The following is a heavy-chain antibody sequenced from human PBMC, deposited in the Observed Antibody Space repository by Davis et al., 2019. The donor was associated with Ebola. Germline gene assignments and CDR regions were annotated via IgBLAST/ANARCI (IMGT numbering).Heavy chain of an antibody. V-gene: IGHV4-59*01. CDR3: ARYSSSWEALDY. Sequence: SETLSLTCTVSGGSISSYYWSWIRQPPGKGLEWIGYIYYSGSTNYNPSLKSRVTISVDTSKNQFSLKLSSVTAADTAVYYCARYSSSWEALDYRGQGTLVTVSS. CDR1: GGSISSYY. D-gene: IGHD6-13*01. J-gene: IGHJ4*02. CDR2: IYYSGST.